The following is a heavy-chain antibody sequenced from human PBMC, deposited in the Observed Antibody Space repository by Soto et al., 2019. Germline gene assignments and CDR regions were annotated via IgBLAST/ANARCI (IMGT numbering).Heavy chain of an antibody. V-gene: IGHV3-30-3*01. CDR3: ARDRQQWLEPAGGALPF. CDR1: GFTLIRYV. J-gene: IGHJ3*01. D-gene: IGHD6-19*01. Sequence: GGSLRLSCAASGFTLIRYVMHWGRQAPGKGLEWVARISYAGNDNYYADSVKGRFTISRDNSKKTLYLQMTSLRADDTAVYYCARDRQQWLEPAGGALPFWGQGTMVTVSS. CDR2: ISYAGNDN.